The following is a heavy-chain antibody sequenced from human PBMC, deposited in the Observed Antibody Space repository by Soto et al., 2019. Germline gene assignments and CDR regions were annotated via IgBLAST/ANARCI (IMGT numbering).Heavy chain of an antibody. D-gene: IGHD1-26*01. Sequence: SETLSLTCTVSGGSIGTYYWSWIRQPPGKGLEWIGYIYYSGSTIYNPSLKSRVTISVDTSKNQFSLKLNSVTAADTAVYYCARGGRVAWAHYFDFWGQGTPVTVSS. J-gene: IGHJ4*02. V-gene: IGHV4-59*13. CDR1: GGSIGTYY. CDR3: ARGGRVAWAHYFDF. CDR2: IYYSGST.